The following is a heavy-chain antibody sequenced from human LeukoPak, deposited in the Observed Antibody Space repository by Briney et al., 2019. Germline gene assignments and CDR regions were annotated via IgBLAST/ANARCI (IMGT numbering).Heavy chain of an antibody. D-gene: IGHD6-19*01. CDR3: ATHSEAGSSGWYWDYYYYMDV. CDR2: IYYSGST. J-gene: IGHJ6*03. V-gene: IGHV4-59*01. Sequence: KASETLSLTCTVSGGSISSYYWSWIRQPPGKGLEWIGYIYYSGSTNYNPSLKSRVTISVDTSKNQFSLKLSSVTAADTAVYYCATHSEAGSSGWYWDYYYYMDVWGKGTTVTISS. CDR1: GGSISSYY.